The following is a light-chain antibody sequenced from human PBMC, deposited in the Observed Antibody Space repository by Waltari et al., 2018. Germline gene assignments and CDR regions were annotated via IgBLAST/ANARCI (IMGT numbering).Light chain of an antibody. CDR2: DVN. CDR3: SSFTSSTTGI. V-gene: IGLV2-14*03. CDR1: SSDSGGYAY. J-gene: IGLJ2*01. Sequence: SALTQPDSVSGSPGQSITISCSGISSDSGGYAYVSWYQQHPGKAPKAIIYDVNNPPSGASNRFSGSKSGSSASLTSSGLQAEDEADYYCSSFTSSTTGIFGGGTKVTVL.